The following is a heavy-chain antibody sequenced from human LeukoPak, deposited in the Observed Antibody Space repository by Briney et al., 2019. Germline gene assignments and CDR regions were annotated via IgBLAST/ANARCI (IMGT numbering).Heavy chain of an antibody. CDR2: ISWDGHTT. CDR1: GFTFDDYT. CDR3: AKKGYAGNSGGAYFDY. J-gene: IGHJ4*02. V-gene: IGHV3-43*01. D-gene: IGHD4-23*01. Sequence: PGGSLRLSCAASGFTFDDYTMHWVRQVPGKGLEWVSLISWDGHTTYYAESVKGRFTISRDNSKNSLYLQMNSLTTEDTALYYCAKKGYAGNSGGAYFDYWGQGTLVTISS.